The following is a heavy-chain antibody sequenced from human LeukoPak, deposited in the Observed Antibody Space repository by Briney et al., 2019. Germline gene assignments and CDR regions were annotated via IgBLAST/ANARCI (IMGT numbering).Heavy chain of an antibody. D-gene: IGHD6-19*01. CDR1: GFTFSDYA. CDR3: VRRCSGWCLGY. CDR2: ISSNGGGT. J-gene: IGHJ4*02. V-gene: IGHV3-64D*06. Sequence: PGGSLRLSCSVSGFTFSDYAFNWVRQAPGKGLKYVSAISSNGGGTYYADSVKGRFTISRDNSKNTLYLQMSSLGSEDTAVYYCVRRCSGWCLGYWGQGTLVVVSS.